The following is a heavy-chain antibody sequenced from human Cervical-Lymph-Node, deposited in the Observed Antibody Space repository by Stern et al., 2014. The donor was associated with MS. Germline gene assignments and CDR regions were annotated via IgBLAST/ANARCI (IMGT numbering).Heavy chain of an antibody. CDR2: FYMRGST. CDR1: GGSFSNDNYY. V-gene: IGHV4-61*02. D-gene: IGHD1-14*01. J-gene: IGHJ5*02. CDR3: ARILQWRGYKWFDA. Sequence: QVQLQESGPGLVKPSQTLSLTCTVSGGSFSNDNYYWSWIRQPAGKELEWIGYFYMRGSTRYNPSWKRRVPMSVDIPKKQFSLTLGSVTAADTAVYYCARILQWRGYKWFDAWGQGTLVTVSS.